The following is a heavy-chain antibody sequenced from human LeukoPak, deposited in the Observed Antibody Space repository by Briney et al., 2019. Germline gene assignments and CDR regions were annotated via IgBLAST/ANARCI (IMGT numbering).Heavy chain of an antibody. CDR2: ISYDGSNK. J-gene: IGHJ6*02. CDR1: GFTFSSYA. Sequence: GGSLRLSCAASGFTFSSYAMHWVRQAPGKGLEWVAVISYDGSNKYYADSVKGRFTISRDNSKNTLYLQMNSLRAEDTAVYYCAREYHPYYYYGMDVWGQGTTVT. CDR3: AREYHPYYYYGMDV. D-gene: IGHD2-2*01. V-gene: IGHV3-30*04.